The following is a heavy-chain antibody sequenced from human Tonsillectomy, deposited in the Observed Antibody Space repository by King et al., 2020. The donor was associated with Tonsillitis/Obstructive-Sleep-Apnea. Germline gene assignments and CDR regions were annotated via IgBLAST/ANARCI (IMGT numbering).Heavy chain of an antibody. D-gene: IGHD2-15*01. V-gene: IGHV3-23*04. J-gene: IGHJ4*02. CDR3: AKDYCSGGSCYFYFDY. Sequence: VQLVESGGGLVQPGGSLRLSCAASGFTFSSYAMSWVRQAPGKGLEWVSAISGSGGSTYYADSVKGRFTISRDNPKNTLYLQMNSLRAEDTAVYYCAKDYCSGGSCYFYFDYWGQGTLVTVSS. CDR1: GFTFSSYA. CDR2: ISGSGGST.